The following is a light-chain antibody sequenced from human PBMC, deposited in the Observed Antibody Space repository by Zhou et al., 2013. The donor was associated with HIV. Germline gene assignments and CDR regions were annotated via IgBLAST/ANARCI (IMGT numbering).Light chain of an antibody. CDR1: QSISSR. J-gene: IGKJ1*01. Sequence: DIQMTQSLLTLSASVGDRVTITCRASQSISSRLAWYQQKPGKAPKLLIYEASSLEGGVPPRFSGSGSGTEFTLTISSLQSDDFAIYVCQQYNTSPWTFGQGTGWKS. CDR2: EAS. V-gene: IGKV1-5*03. CDR3: QQYNTSPWT.